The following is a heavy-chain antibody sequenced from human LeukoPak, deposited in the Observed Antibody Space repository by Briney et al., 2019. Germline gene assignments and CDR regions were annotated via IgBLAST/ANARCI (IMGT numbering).Heavy chain of an antibody. J-gene: IGHJ6*03. CDR2: ISSSSSYI. D-gene: IGHD6-6*01. Sequence: GGSLRLSCAASGFTFSSYSMYWVRQAPGKGLEWVSSISSSSSYIYYADSVKGRFTISRDNAKNSLYLQMNSLRAEDTAVYYCARDGRSSSLLNDYCYMDVWGKGTTVTVSS. CDR3: ARDGRSSSLLNDYCYMDV. CDR1: GFTFSSYS. V-gene: IGHV3-21*01.